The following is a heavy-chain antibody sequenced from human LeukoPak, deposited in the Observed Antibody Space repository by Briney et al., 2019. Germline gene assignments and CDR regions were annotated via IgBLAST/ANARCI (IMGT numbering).Heavy chain of an antibody. D-gene: IGHD6-19*01. V-gene: IGHV4-30-4*08. Sequence: SETLSLTCTVSGGSISSGDYYWSWIRQPPGKGLEWIGYIYYSGSTHYNPSLKSRVTISVDTSKNQFSLKLSSVTAADTAVYYCARHSREYSSGSYSVFDYWGQGTLVTVSS. CDR3: ARHSREYSSGSYSVFDY. CDR2: IYYSGST. J-gene: IGHJ4*02. CDR1: GGSISSGDYY.